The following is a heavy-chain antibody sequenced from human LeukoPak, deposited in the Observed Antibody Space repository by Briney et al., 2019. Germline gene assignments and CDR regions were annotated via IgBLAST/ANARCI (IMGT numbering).Heavy chain of an antibody. CDR1: GFTFSNAW. CDR2: IKQDGSEK. D-gene: IGHD6-6*01. V-gene: IGHV3-7*03. J-gene: IGHJ4*02. CDR3: ARSVAARPWPDY. Sequence: PGGSLRLSCAASGFTFSNAWMSWVRQAPGKGLEWVANIKQDGSEKYYVDSVKGRFTISRDNAKNSLYLQMNSLRAEDTAVYYCARSVAARPWPDYWGQGTLVTVSS.